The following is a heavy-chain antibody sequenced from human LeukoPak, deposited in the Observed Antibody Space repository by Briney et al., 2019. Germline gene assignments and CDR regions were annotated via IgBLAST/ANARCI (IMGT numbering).Heavy chain of an antibody. CDR3: AREREMLGSPGDY. CDR1: GFTFSSYS. J-gene: IGHJ4*02. D-gene: IGHD5-24*01. Sequence: GGSLRLSCAASGFTFSSYSMNWVRQAPGKGLEWVSSISSSSSHIYYADSEKGRFTISRDNAKNSLYLQMNSLRAEDTAVYYCAREREMLGSPGDYWGQGTLVTVSS. CDR2: ISSSSSHI. V-gene: IGHV3-21*01.